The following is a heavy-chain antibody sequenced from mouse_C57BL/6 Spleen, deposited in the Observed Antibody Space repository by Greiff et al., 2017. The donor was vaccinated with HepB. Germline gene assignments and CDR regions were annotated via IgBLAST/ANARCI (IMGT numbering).Heavy chain of an antibody. CDR2: IYPRSGNT. D-gene: IGHD1-1*01. Sequence: QLQQSGAELARPGASVKLSCKASGYTFTSSGISWVKQRTGQGLEWIGEIYPRSGNTYYNEKFKGKATLTADKSSSTAYMELRSLTSEDSAVDFCARRGNYGSSGGYFDYWGQGTTLTVSS. J-gene: IGHJ2*01. CDR3: ARRGNYGSSGGYFDY. V-gene: IGHV1-81*01. CDR1: GYTFTSSG.